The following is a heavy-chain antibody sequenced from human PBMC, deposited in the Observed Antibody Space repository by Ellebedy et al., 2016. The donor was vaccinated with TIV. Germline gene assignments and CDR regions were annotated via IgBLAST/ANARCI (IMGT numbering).Heavy chain of an antibody. J-gene: IGHJ5*02. CDR2: IYWRGSS. D-gene: IGHD6-6*01. CDR3: ARHVTLSSAVRINNWFDP. Sequence: MPSETLSLTCTVSGDFMSNGGYYWSWIRQHPGKGREWLGYIYWRGSSLYNPSPKSRLTISVDKSSNQFSLKLSSVTAADTAVYYCARHVTLSSAVRINNWFDPWGQGTLVTVSS. V-gene: IGHV4-31*03. CDR1: GDFMSNGGYY.